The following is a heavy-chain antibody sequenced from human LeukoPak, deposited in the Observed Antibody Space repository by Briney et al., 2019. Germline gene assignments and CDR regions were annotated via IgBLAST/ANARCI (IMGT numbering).Heavy chain of an antibody. CDR2: IYTSGST. J-gene: IGHJ4*02. CDR1: GGSISSYY. V-gene: IGHV4-4*07. D-gene: IGHD6-6*01. Sequence: NSSETLSLTCTVSGGSISSYYWSWIRQPAGKGLEWIGRIYTSGSTNYNPSPKSRVTISVDKSKNQFSLKLSSVTAADTAVYYCARDYSSPFGLDYWGQGTLVTVSS. CDR3: ARDYSSPFGLDY.